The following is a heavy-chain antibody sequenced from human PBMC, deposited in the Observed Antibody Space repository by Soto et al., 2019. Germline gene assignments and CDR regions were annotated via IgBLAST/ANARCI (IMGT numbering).Heavy chain of an antibody. CDR3: ASSMTTVTKVDY. D-gene: IGHD4-17*01. CDR1: GGSISSGGYS. J-gene: IGHJ4*02. Sequence: QLQLQESGSGLVKPSQTLSLTCAVSGGSISSGGYSWSWLRQPPGQGLEGIGYIYHSGSTYYNPSLKSRVTISVDRFKNQFALKLSSVTAADTAVDYCASSMTTVTKVDYWGQGTLVTVSS. CDR2: IYHSGST. V-gene: IGHV4-30-2*01.